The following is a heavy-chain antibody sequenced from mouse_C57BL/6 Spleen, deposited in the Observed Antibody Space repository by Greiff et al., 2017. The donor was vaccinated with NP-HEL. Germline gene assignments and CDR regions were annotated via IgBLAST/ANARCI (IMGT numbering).Heavy chain of an antibody. D-gene: IGHD3-3*01. J-gene: IGHJ2*01. CDR1: GYTFTSYW. V-gene: IGHV1-50*01. CDR3: ARGGPGYFDY. Sequence: QVQLQQSGAELVKPGASVKLSCKASGYTFTSYWMQWVKQRPGQGLEWIGEIDPSDSYTNYNQKFKGKVTLTVDTSYSTAYMQLSSLTSEDSAVYYCARGGPGYFDYWGQGTTLTVSS. CDR2: IDPSDSYT.